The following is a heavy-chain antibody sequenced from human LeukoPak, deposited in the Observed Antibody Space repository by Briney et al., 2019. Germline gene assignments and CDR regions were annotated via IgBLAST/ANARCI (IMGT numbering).Heavy chain of an antibody. J-gene: IGHJ6*03. CDR2: MYYSGST. CDR3: ARDSAPSYSNYYYYYYMDV. V-gene: IGHV4-39*07. CDR1: GGSISSSSYY. Sequence: PSETLSLTCTVSGGSISSSSYYWGWIRQPPGKGLEWIGSMYYSGSTYYNPSLKSRVTISVDTSKNQFSLRLSSVTAADTAVYYCARDSAPSYSNYYYYYYMDVWGQGTTVTVSS. D-gene: IGHD4-11*01.